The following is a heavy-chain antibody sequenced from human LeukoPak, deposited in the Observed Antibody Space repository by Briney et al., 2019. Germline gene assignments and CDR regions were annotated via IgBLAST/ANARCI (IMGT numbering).Heavy chain of an antibody. Sequence: ASVKVSCKASGYTFTGYHIHWLRQAPGQGPEWMGWINPHSGDRHYSQKFQGRVTMTRDTSISTAYMELSRLRSDDTAVYYCARAEYYYGSGSYKWFDPWGQGTLVTVSS. CDR2: INPHSGDR. D-gene: IGHD3-10*01. V-gene: IGHV1-2*02. J-gene: IGHJ5*02. CDR3: ARAEYYYGSGSYKWFDP. CDR1: GYTFTGYH.